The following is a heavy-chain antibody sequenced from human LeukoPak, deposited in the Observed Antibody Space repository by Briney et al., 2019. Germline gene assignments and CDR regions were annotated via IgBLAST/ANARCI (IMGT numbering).Heavy chain of an antibody. CDR1: GGSISSGGYY. Sequence: PSETLSLTCTVSGGSISSGGYYWSWIRQHPGTGLEWIGYIYYSGSTYYNPSLKSRVTISVDTSKNQFSLKLSSVTAADTGVYYCARGPPHDAFDIWGQGTMVTVSS. CDR3: ARGPPHDAFDI. D-gene: IGHD1-14*01. V-gene: IGHV4-31*03. J-gene: IGHJ3*02. CDR2: IYYSGST.